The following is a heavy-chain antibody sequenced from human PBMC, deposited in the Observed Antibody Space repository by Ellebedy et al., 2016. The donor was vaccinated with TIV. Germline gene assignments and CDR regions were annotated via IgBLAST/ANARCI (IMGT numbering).Heavy chain of an antibody. V-gene: IGHV1-2*02. D-gene: IGHD3-10*01. CDR3: ARAATMVRDPYYFDL. CDR2: INPNSGDT. Sequence: AASVKVSCKASGYTFTGYYIHWVRQAPGHGPQWMGWINPNSGDTNYARKFQGRVTMTRDTSISTAYLELRSDDTAVYYCARAATMVRDPYYFDLWGQGTLVTVSS. CDR1: GYTFTGYY. J-gene: IGHJ4*02.